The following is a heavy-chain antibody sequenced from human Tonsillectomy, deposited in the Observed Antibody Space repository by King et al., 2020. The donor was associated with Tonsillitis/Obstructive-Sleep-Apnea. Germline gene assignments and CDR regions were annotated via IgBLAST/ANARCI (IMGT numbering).Heavy chain of an antibody. J-gene: IGHJ3*02. V-gene: IGHV3-53*01. Sequence: VQLVESGGGLIQPGGSLRLSCAASGFTVSSNYMSWVRQAPGKGLEWVSVIYSGGSTYYADSVKGRFTLSRDNSKNTLYLQMNSLRAEATAVYYCARGDPGYCTGGVCYLDAFDIWGQGTMVTVSS. D-gene: IGHD2-8*02. CDR2: IYSGGST. CDR1: GFTVSSNY. CDR3: ARGDPGYCTGGVCYLDAFDI.